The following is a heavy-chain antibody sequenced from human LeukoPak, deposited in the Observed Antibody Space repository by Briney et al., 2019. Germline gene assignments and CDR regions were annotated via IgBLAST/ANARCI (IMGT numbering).Heavy chain of an antibody. V-gene: IGHV4-34*01. Sequence: AETLSLTCAVYGGSFSGYYWSWIRQPPGKGLEWIGEINHSGSTNYNPSLKSRVTISVDTSKNQFSLKLSSLTAADTAVYYCARAPRHSSGPTGYWGQGTLVTVSS. D-gene: IGHD6-19*01. CDR2: INHSGST. CDR1: GGSFSGYY. CDR3: ARAPRHSSGPTGY. J-gene: IGHJ4*02.